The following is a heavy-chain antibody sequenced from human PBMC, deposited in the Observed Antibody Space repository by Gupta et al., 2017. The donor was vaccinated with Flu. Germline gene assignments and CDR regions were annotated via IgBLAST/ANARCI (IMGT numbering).Heavy chain of an antibody. V-gene: IGHV4-39*01. CDR2: VYHSGST. CDR3: ARTQLGSRYQPLYTAHYLDA. D-gene: IGHD2-2*02. J-gene: IGHJ5*02. Sequence: WIRQPPGKTLEWIGAVYHSGSTNDGPTLKNRVTMYIDKSKNEVSLTMTSVTAADTAEYFCARTQLGSRYQPLYTAHYLDAWGRGNLVTVSS.